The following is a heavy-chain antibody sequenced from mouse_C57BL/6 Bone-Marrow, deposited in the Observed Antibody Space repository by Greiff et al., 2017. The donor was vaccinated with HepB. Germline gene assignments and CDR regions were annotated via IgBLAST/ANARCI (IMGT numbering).Heavy chain of an antibody. D-gene: IGHD1-1*01. CDR1: GFNIIDYY. CDR3: TLYCGSSYYFDY. CDR2: IDPEDGDT. Sequence: EVQLQQSGAELVRPGASVKLSCTASGFNIIDYYMHWVKQRPEQGLEWIGRIDPEDGDTEYAPKFQGKATMTADTSSNTAYLQLSSLTSEDTAVYYCTLYCGSSYYFDYWGQGTTLTVSS. J-gene: IGHJ2*01. V-gene: IGHV14-1*01.